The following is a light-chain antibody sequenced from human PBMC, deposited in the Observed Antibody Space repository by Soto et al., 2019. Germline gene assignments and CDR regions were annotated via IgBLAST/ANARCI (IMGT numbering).Light chain of an antibody. V-gene: IGKV3-20*01. CDR1: QSVNSH. Sequence: IVMTQSPATLPVSPGERATLSCRTSQSVNSHLAWYQHKPGQAPRLLIYGASSRATGIPTRFSGSGSGTDFTLTISRLEPEDFAVYYCQQYGSSPWTFGQGTKVDIK. CDR2: GAS. CDR3: QQYGSSPWT. J-gene: IGKJ1*01.